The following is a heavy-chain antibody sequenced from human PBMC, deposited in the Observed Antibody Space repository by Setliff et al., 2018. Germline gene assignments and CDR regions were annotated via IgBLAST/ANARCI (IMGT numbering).Heavy chain of an antibody. Sequence: GASVKVSCKASGYTFRQSIVSWVRQAPGQGLEWLGWTGVYSGNTYSAQRFQGRVSLTTDESTNTAYLELRGLRSDDTAVYYCMRLVRFCSRTVCQRTSGDEAWGQGTLVTV. J-gene: IGHJ5*02. CDR2: TGVYSGNT. CDR3: MRLVRFCSRTVCQRTSGDEA. D-gene: IGHD3-3*01. CDR1: GYTFRQSI. V-gene: IGHV1-18*01.